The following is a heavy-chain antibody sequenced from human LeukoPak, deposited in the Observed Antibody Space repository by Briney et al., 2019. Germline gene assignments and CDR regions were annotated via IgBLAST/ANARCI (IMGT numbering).Heavy chain of an antibody. CDR2: ISWNSGSI. Sequence: GGSLRLSCAASGFTFDDYATHWVRQAPGKGLEWVSGISWNSGSIGYGDSVKGRFTISRDNAKNSLYLQMNSLRAEDTALYYCAKGLGYCSGGSCYPTPPYFDYWGQGTLVTVSS. CDR3: AKGLGYCSGGSCYPTPPYFDY. D-gene: IGHD2-15*01. V-gene: IGHV3-9*01. CDR1: GFTFDDYA. J-gene: IGHJ4*02.